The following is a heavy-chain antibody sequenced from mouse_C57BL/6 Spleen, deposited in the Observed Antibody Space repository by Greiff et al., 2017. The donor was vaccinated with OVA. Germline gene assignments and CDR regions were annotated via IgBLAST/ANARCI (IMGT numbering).Heavy chain of an antibody. J-gene: IGHJ4*01. CDR2: IDPETGGT. Sequence: VQLQQSGAELVRPGASVTLSCKASGYTFTDYEMHWVKQTPVHGLEWIGAIDPETGGTAYNQKFKGKAILTADKSSSTAYMELRSLTSEDSAVYYYTRSDYDYDRGYAMDYWGQGTSVTVSS. V-gene: IGHV1-15*01. CDR3: TRSDYDYDRGYAMDY. CDR1: GYTFTDYE. D-gene: IGHD2-4*01.